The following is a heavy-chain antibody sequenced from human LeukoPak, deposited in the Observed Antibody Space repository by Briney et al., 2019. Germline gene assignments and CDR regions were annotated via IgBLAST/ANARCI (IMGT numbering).Heavy chain of an antibody. Sequence: GESLKISCKGSGYSFIDYWIGWVRQMPGKGLEWMGIIHPGDSDTRYSPSFQGQVTISSDKSISTAYLQWSSLKASDTAMYYCARLYGVRFDSWGQGTLVTVSS. CDR1: GYSFIDYW. V-gene: IGHV5-51*01. J-gene: IGHJ4*02. CDR2: IHPGDSDT. D-gene: IGHD3-3*01. CDR3: ARLYGVRFDS.